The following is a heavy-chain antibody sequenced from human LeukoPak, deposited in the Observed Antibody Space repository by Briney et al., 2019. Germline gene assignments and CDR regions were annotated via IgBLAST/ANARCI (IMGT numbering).Heavy chain of an antibody. CDR1: GHTFTGYY. CDR3: ATEKYSSSWYEIDY. D-gene: IGHD6-13*01. CDR2: INPNSGGT. J-gene: IGHJ4*02. V-gene: IGHV1-2*06. Sequence: ASVKVSCKACGHTFTGYYMHRVRQAPGQGLEWMGRINPNSGGTNYAQKFQGRVTMTRDTSISTAYMELSRLRSDDTAVYYCATEKYSSSWYEIDYWGQGTLVTVS.